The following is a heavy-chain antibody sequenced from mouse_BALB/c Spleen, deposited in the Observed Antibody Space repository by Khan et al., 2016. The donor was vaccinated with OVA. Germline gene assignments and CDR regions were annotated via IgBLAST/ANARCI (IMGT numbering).Heavy chain of an antibody. CDR1: GYSITSDYA. J-gene: IGHJ4*01. CDR3: ARDGSRYNYAMDY. CDR2: ISSSGST. Sequence: VQLQQSGPGLVKPSQSLSLTCTVTGYSITSDYAWNWIRQFPGNKLEWMGYISSSGSTNYNPALKSRISITRVTSKNQFFLQLNSVTTEDTATYYCARDGSRYNYAMDYWGQGTSVTVSS. V-gene: IGHV3-2*02. D-gene: IGHD2-3*01.